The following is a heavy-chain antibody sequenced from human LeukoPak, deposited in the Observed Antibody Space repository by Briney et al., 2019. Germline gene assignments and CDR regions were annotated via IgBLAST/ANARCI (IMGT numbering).Heavy chain of an antibody. V-gene: IGHV4-34*01. CDR3: ASTHGISEGDY. CDR1: GGSFSGYY. J-gene: IGHJ4*02. Sequence: SETLSLTCAVYGGSFSGYYWSWIRQPPGKGLEWIGEINHSGSTNYNPSLKSRVTISVDTSKNQFSLKLSSVTAADTAVYYCASTHGISEGDYWGQGTLVTVSS. D-gene: IGHD1-14*01. CDR2: INHSGST.